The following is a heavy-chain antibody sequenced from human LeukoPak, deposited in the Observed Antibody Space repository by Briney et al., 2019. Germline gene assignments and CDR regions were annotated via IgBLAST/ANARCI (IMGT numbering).Heavy chain of an antibody. V-gene: IGHV4-59*11. Sequence: PSETLSLTCTVSADSISSRYCSWIRQPPGKGLEWIGYIHYSGTTNYNPSLKSRVIISVDTSKKQFSLKLKSVTAADTAVYYCAHLHYVSSGSNFDYWGQGTLVTVSS. CDR2: IHYSGTT. CDR3: AHLHYVSSGSNFDY. CDR1: ADSISSRY. J-gene: IGHJ4*02. D-gene: IGHD3-22*01.